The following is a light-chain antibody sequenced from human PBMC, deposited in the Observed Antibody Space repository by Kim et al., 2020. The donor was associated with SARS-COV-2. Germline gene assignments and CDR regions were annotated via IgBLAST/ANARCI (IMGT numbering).Light chain of an antibody. V-gene: IGKV3-20*01. J-gene: IGKJ4*01. CDR1: QSVSRSY. CDR3: QQYGSSPLT. Sequence: EIVLTQSPGTLSLSPGERATLSCRASQSVSRSYLAWYQQKPGQAPRLLIYGASSRATGIPDRFSGSGSGTDFTLTIIRLEPEDIAVYYCQQYGSSPLTFGGGTKVDIK. CDR2: GAS.